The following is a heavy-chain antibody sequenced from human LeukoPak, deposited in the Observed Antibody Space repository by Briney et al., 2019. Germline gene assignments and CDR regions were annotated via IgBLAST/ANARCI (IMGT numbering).Heavy chain of an antibody. D-gene: IGHD4-17*01. CDR2: ISSSGSTI. CDR3: ARPFHYGDYAGYFDY. Sequence: PGGSLRLSCAASGFTFSDYYMSWIRQAPGKGLEWVSYISSSGSTIYYADSVKGRFTISRDNAKNSLYLQMNSLRAEDTAVYYCARPFHYGDYAGYFDYWGQGTLVTVSS. J-gene: IGHJ4*02. CDR1: GFTFSDYY. V-gene: IGHV3-11*04.